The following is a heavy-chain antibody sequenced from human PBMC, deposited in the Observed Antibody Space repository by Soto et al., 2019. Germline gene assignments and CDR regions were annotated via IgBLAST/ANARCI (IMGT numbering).Heavy chain of an antibody. D-gene: IGHD2-21*02. CDR1: GGSISSGDYY. CDR3: ARDLCGGDCPASSYWYFDL. V-gene: IGHV4-30-4*01. Sequence: PSETLSLTCTVSGGSISSGDYYWSWIRQPPGKGLEWIGYIYYSGSTYYNPSLKSRVIISVDTSKNQFSLKLSSVTAADTAVYYCARDLCGGDCPASSYWYFDLWGRGTLVTVSS. J-gene: IGHJ2*01. CDR2: IYYSGST.